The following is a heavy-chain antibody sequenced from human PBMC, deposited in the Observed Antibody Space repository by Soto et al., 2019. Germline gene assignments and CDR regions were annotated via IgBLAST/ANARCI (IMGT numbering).Heavy chain of an antibody. D-gene: IGHD3-10*01. CDR3: ASSRKRYYYGSGSYSLCDDY. J-gene: IGHJ4*02. V-gene: IGHV3-48*01. CDR1: GFTFSSYS. CDR2: ISSSSSTI. Sequence: GGSLRLSCAASGFTFSSYSMNWVRQAPGKGLEWVSYISSSSSTIYYADSVKGRFTISRDNAKNSLYLQMNSLRAEDTAVYYCASSRKRYYYGSGSYSLCDDYWGQGTLVTVSS.